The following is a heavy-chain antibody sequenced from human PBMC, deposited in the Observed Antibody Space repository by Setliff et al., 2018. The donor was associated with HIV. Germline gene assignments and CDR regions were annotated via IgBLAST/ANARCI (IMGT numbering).Heavy chain of an antibody. Sequence: PSETLSLTCAVYGDSFSGSYWSWIRQSPGTGLEWIGDVNHNGGTNYNPSLKSRVVVSVDRSQNQFSLKLISVTAADTAVYYCTRKKTGQFGAFNMWSRGTLVTVSS. CDR2: VNHNGGT. CDR1: GDSFSGSY. J-gene: IGHJ3*02. V-gene: IGHV4-34*01. CDR3: TRKKTGQFGAFNM. D-gene: IGHD7-27*01.